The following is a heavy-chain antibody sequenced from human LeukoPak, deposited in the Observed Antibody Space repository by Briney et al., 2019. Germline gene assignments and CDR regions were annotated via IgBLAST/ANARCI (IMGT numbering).Heavy chain of an antibody. J-gene: IGHJ4*02. V-gene: IGHV3-23*01. CDR2: ISGSGATT. Sequence: GGSLRLSCAASGFTFSSFAMSWVRQAPGKGLEWVSVISGSGATTYYADSVKGRFTISRVNSKNTLYLQMNSLRADDTAVYYCAKAHCRHDYWGQGTLVTVSS. CDR3: AKAHCRHDY. CDR1: GFTFSSFA.